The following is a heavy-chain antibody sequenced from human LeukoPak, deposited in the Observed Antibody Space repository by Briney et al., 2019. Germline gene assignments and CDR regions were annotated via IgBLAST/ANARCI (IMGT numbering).Heavy chain of an antibody. Sequence: PGGSLRLSCAASGFTFSDTWMHWVRQAPGEGLVWVSRIRSDGSDTRYAESVKGRFTISRDNAKNSLYLQMNSLRAEDTAVYYCARVSGLGDAFDIWGQGTMVTVSS. J-gene: IGHJ3*02. CDR3: ARVSGLGDAFDI. V-gene: IGHV3-74*01. D-gene: IGHD3-16*01. CDR1: GFTFSDTW. CDR2: IRSDGSDT.